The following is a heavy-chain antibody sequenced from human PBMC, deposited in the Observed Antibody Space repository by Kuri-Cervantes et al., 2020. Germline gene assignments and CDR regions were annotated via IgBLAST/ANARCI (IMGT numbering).Heavy chain of an antibody. D-gene: IGHD3-10*01. CDR1: GYTFTSYA. V-gene: IGHV1-18*01. J-gene: IGHJ5*01. CDR2: ISAYNGST. CDR3: ARIPQPDVRRGDWFDT. Sequence: ASVKVSCKASGYTFTSYAMHWVRQVPGQGLEWMGWISAYNGSTNYAQKLQGSVTMTTDTSTSTAYMELRSLRSDDTAVYYCARIPQPDVRRGDWFDTWGQGTLVTVSS.